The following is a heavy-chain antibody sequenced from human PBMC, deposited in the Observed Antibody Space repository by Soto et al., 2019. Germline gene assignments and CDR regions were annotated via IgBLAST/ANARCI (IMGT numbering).Heavy chain of an antibody. CDR1: GDSMSSSDYY. D-gene: IGHD6-19*01. Sequence: SETLSLTCAVSGDSMSSSDYYWGWIRQPPGKGLEWIGSIYYSGSTYYNPSLQSRVAISVDTSKNQFSLKLKSVTAADTAIYYCARRTVNIRTFYSGLTTHCFDYWGQGAPVTVSS. CDR2: IYYSGST. V-gene: IGHV4-39*01. J-gene: IGHJ4*02. CDR3: ARRTVNIRTFYSGLTTHCFDY.